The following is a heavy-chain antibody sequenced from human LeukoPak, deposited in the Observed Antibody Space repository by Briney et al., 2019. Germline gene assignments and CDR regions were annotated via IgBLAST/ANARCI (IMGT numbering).Heavy chain of an antibody. CDR2: ISVSSSTI. V-gene: IGHV3-48*02. CDR1: GFTFNSYN. Sequence: GGSLRLSCAVSGFTFNSYNMNWVRQAPGKGLEWVSYISVSSSTIYYADSVKGRFTISRDNAKNSLYLQMNSLRDDDTAVYYCARLGLGYYFDYWGQGTLVTVSS. CDR3: ARLGLGYYFDY. D-gene: IGHD5-12*01. J-gene: IGHJ4*02.